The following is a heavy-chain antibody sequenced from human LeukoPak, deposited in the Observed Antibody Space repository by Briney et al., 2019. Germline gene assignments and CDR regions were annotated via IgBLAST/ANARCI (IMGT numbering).Heavy chain of an antibody. J-gene: IGHJ4*02. CDR2: IYPGDSDT. V-gene: IGHV5-51*01. CDR1: GYSFTSYW. Sequence: GESLKISCKGSGYSFTSYWIGWVRQMPGKGLEWMGVIYPGDSDTRYSPSFQGQVTISADKSISTAYLQWSSLKASDTAMYYCARFSTAVARYFDYWGQGTLVTVSS. D-gene: IGHD6-19*01. CDR3: ARFSTAVARYFDY.